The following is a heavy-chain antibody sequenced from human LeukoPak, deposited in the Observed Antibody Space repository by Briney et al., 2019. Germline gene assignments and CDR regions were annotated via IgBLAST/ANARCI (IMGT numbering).Heavy chain of an antibody. CDR2: INHSGST. V-gene: IGHV4-34*01. J-gene: IGHJ3*02. Sequence: SETLSLTCAAYGGSFSGYYWSWIRQPPGKGLEWIGEINHSGSTNYNPSLKSRVTISVDTSKNQFSLKLSSVTAADTAVYYCASARNELKDAFDIWGQGTMVTVSS. CDR3: ASARNELKDAFDI. D-gene: IGHD1-7*01. CDR1: GGSFSGYY.